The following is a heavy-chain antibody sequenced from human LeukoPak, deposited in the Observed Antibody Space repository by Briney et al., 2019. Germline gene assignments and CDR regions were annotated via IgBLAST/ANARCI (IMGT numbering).Heavy chain of an antibody. Sequence: PSETLSLTCAVSGGSISSSNWWSWVRQPPGKGLEWIGEIYHSGSTNYNPSLKSRVTISVDKSKNQFSLKLSSVTAADTAVYYCARYSSTSCRSFDYWGQGTLVTVSS. J-gene: IGHJ4*02. CDR3: ARYSSTSCRSFDY. D-gene: IGHD2-2*01. CDR2: IYHSGST. V-gene: IGHV4-4*02. CDR1: GGSISSSNW.